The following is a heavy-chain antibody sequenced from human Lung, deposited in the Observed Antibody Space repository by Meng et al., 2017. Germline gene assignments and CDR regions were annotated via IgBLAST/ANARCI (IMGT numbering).Heavy chain of an antibody. Sequence: QVGSDLVTSSAPPSTTSVSPVGPYSDYYWAWNRQPPGKGLEWIEEINHSESTNYNPSLESRATISVDTSQNNLSLKLSSVTAADSAVYYCARGPTTMAHDFDYWGQGTLVTVSS. CDR3: ARGPTTMAHDFDY. CDR1: VGPYSDYY. D-gene: IGHD4-11*01. V-gene: IGHV4-34*01. J-gene: IGHJ4*02. CDR2: INHSEST.